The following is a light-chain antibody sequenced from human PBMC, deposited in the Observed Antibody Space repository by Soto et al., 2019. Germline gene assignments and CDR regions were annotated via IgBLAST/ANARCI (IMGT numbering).Light chain of an antibody. J-gene: IGLJ1*01. CDR3: VSYTSSTTYV. CDR2: GVA. CDR1: SSDVGGSNF. Sequence: QSALTQPASVSDSPGQSITISCTGTSSDVGGSNFVSWYQQHPGKPPKLIIYGVANRPSGASNRFSGSKSGSTASLIISRLQTEDEADYYCVSYTSSTTYVFGTGTKVTVL. V-gene: IGLV2-14*03.